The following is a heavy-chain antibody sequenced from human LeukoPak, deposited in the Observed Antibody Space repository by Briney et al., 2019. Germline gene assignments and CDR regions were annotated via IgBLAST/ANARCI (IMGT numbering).Heavy chain of an antibody. CDR1: GFTFNTAW. V-gene: IGHV3-74*03. D-gene: IGHD3-16*01. Sequence: GGSLRLSCAASGFTFNTAWMHWVRQAPGKGLVRVSRIYSDGSATTYAEFVKGRFTISRDNAKNTLYLQMSSLRIEDTTVYYCATDSGHSFSYWGQGTKVTVSA. CDR3: ATDSGHSFSY. CDR2: IYSDGSAT. J-gene: IGHJ3*01.